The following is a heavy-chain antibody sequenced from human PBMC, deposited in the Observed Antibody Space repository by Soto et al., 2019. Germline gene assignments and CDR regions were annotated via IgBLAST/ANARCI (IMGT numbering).Heavy chain of an antibody. V-gene: IGHV3-74*03. CDR3: ARVGVAGCDY. CDR1: GFTFSSYW. Sequence: EVQLVESGGGLVQPGGSLRLSYAASGFTFSSYWMHWVRQVPGKGLVWVSRITNDGSSTTYADAVKGRFTTSRDNAKNTLYLEMNSLRAEDTAVYYCARVGVAGCDYWGQGTLVTVSS. D-gene: IGHD6-19*01. CDR2: ITNDGSST. J-gene: IGHJ4*02.